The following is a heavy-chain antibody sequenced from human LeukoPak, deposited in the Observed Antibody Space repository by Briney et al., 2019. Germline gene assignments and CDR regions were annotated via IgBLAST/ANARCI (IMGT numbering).Heavy chain of an antibody. V-gene: IGHV3-73*01. CDR2: IRSKANSYAT. D-gene: IGHD1-26*01. CDR1: GFTLSGSA. Sequence: GGSLRLSCAASGFTLSGSAMHWVRQASGKGLEWVGRIRSKANSYATAYAASVKGRFTISRDDSKNTAYLQMNSLKTEDTAVYYCTSLQPSADIWGQGAMVTVSS. CDR3: TSLQPSADI. J-gene: IGHJ3*02.